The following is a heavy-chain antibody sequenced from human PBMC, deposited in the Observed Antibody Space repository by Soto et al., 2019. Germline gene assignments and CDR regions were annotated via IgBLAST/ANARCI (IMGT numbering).Heavy chain of an antibody. CDR3: ARIAAAGRNYYYGMDV. Sequence: PGGSLRLSCAASGFTFSSYSMNWVRQAPGKGLEWVSSISSSSSYIYYADSVKGRFTISRDNAKNSLYLQMNSLRAEDTAVYYRARIAAAGRNYYYGMDVWGQGTTVTVSS. J-gene: IGHJ6*02. V-gene: IGHV3-21*01. CDR2: ISSSSSYI. CDR1: GFTFSSYS. D-gene: IGHD6-13*01.